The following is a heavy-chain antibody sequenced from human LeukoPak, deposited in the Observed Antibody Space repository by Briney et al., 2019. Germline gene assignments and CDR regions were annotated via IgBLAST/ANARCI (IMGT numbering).Heavy chain of an antibody. CDR2: VYYTGST. CDR1: GGPVDTFY. V-gene: IGHV4-59*08. J-gene: IGHJ4*02. CDR3: ARHVGDYFDS. D-gene: IGHD1-26*01. Sequence: SETLSLTCSVSGGPVDTFYWTWIRQPPGKGLDWLGHVYYTGSTNYNSSLQDRISISIDMSKNQFSLTLTSVTAADTAFYYCARHVGDYFDSWGQGILVTVSS.